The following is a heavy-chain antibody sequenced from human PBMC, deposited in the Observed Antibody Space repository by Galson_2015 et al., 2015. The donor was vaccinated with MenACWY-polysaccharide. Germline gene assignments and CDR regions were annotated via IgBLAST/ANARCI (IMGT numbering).Heavy chain of an antibody. CDR2: IGTGYGT. CDR3: AKFKYSSSWSSTHGMDV. Sequence: SLRLSCAASGITFSSNAITWVRQAPGKGLEWISGIGTGYGTYYAASVKGRFTISRDNSKSMVYLQMNSLRAEDTAIYYCAKFKYSSSWSSTHGMDVWGQG. J-gene: IGHJ6*02. CDR1: GITFSSNA. V-gene: IGHV3-23*01. D-gene: IGHD6-13*01.